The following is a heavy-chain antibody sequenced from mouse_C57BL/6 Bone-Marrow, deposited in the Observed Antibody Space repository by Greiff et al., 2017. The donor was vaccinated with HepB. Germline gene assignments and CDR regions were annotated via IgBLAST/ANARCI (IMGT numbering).Heavy chain of an antibody. V-gene: IGHV10-1*01. CDR3: VRQEGAMDY. CDR2: IRSKSNNYAT. Sequence: DVHLVESGGGLVQPKGSLKLSCAASGFSFNTYAMNWVRQAPGKGLEWVARIRSKSNNYATYYADSVKDRFTISRDDSESMLYLQMNNLKTEDTAMYYCVRQEGAMDYWGQGTSVTVSS. J-gene: IGHJ4*01. CDR1: GFSFNTYA.